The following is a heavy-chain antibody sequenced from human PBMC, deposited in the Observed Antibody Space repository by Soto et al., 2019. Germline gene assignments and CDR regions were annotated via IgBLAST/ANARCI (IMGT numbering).Heavy chain of an antibody. D-gene: IGHD6-19*01. CDR3: VRLSKYTSGWYVLYYPDA. Sequence: QVQLVESGGGLVKPGGSLRLSCAASGFTFSDYYMAWIRQAPGKGLEWVSYISSSVITKPSADSLEGRFTISRDNAKESLYLQMNSLRAEDTAVYYCVRLSKYTSGWYVLYYPDAWGQGTLVTVSS. CDR2: ISSSVITK. CDR1: GFTFSDYY. V-gene: IGHV3-11*01. J-gene: IGHJ5*02.